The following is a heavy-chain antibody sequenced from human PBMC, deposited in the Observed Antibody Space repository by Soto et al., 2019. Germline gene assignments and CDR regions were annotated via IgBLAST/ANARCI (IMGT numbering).Heavy chain of an antibody. J-gene: IGHJ4*02. D-gene: IGHD2-21*01. Sequence: EVQLLESGGGLVQPGGSLRLSCAASGFTFSSYAMSWVRQAPGKGLEWVSAISGSGGSTYYADSVKGRFTISRDNSNNTLYLQMNMLRAKDTAVYYCETEVQTGSCWWGYHLLYRGQVPMLTLSS. CDR2: ISGSGGST. CDR3: ETEVQTGSCWWGYHLLY. CDR1: GFTFSSYA. V-gene: IGHV3-23*01.